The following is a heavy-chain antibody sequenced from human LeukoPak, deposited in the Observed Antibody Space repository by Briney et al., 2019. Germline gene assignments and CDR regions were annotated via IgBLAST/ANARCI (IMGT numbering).Heavy chain of an antibody. V-gene: IGHV3-74*01. Sequence: GGSLRLSCTASGFTFSAYWMHWVRQAPGKGLVWVSRIKSDGSTTNYADSVKGRFTISRVNAKNTLDLQMNSLRAEDTAVYYCVRDVSVWGQGTMVTVSS. CDR3: VRDVSV. CDR2: IKSDGSTT. J-gene: IGHJ3*01. D-gene: IGHD5/OR15-5a*01. CDR1: GFTFSAYW.